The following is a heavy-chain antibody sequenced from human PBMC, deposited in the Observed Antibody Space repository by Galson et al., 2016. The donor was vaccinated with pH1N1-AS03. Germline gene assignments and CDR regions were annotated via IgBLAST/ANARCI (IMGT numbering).Heavy chain of an antibody. V-gene: IGHV3-30*01. J-gene: IGHJ6*01. CDR2: ISHDESNIAYDGSKI. CDR1: GFIFRTYA. CDR3: VRDKAYYDSSGYPYYNYYGLDV. D-gene: IGHD3-22*01. Sequence: SLRLSCAASGFIFRTYAMHWVRQAPGKGLEWVAVISHDESNIAYDGSKIFYADSVKGRFTISRDNSQNTLYLQMNNVRAEDSAVYYCVRDKAYYDSSGYPYYNYYGLDVWGQGTTITVS.